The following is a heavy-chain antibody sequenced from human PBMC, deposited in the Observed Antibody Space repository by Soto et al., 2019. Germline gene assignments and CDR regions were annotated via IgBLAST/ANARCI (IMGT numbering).Heavy chain of an antibody. V-gene: IGHV4-34*01. CDR2: INHSGST. CDR3: ARSSLYCSGGSCYSRGAWYYYYYMDV. CDR1: GGSFSGYY. Sequence: SETLSLTCAVYGGSFSGYYWSWIRQPPGKGLEWIGEINHSGSTNYNPSLKSRVTISVDTSKNQFSLKLSSVTAADTAVYYCARSSLYCSGGSCYSRGAWYYYYYMDVWGKGTTVTVSS. D-gene: IGHD2-15*01. J-gene: IGHJ6*03.